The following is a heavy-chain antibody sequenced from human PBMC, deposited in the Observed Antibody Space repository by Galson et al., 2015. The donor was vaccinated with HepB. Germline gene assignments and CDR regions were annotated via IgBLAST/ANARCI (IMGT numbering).Heavy chain of an antibody. D-gene: IGHD3-3*01. J-gene: IGHJ3*01. CDR3: ARDLFAVSPPPTNYMDV. V-gene: IGHV3-69-1*01. CDR1: GFFFSDYN. CDR2: ISSSGTV. Sequence: SLRLSCAASGFFFSDYNMNWVRQAPGEGLEWVSSISSSGTVYYADSLQGPSTISRDNAKDSLDLQVNSLRAEATAVYYCARDLFAVSPPPTNYMDVWGQGTMVTVSS.